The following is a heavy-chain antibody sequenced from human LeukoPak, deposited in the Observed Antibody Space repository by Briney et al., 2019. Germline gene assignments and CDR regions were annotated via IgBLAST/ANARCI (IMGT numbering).Heavy chain of an antibody. CDR2: IKQDGSEK. CDR3: AREAIPNYDFWSGYWAYYYYYMDV. CDR1: GFTFSSYW. Sequence: PGGSLRLSCAASGFTFSSYWMSWVRQAPGKGLEWVANIKQDGSEKYYVDSVKGRFTISRDNAKNSLYLQMNSLRAEDTAVYYCAREAIPNYDFWSGYWAYYYYYMDVWGKGTTVTVSS. V-gene: IGHV3-7*01. J-gene: IGHJ6*03. D-gene: IGHD3-3*01.